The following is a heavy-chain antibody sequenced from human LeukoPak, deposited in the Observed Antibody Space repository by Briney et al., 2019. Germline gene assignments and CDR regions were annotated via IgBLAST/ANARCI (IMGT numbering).Heavy chain of an antibody. V-gene: IGHV3-23*01. D-gene: IGHD4-23*01. Sequence: PGGSLRLSCAASGFTFSSYAMSWVRQAPGKGLEWVSAISGSGGSTYYADSVKGRCTISRYNSRNTLYLQMTSLRVEDTAVYYWAKRLGGSFDYWGQGTLVTVSS. CDR2: ISGSGGST. CDR1: GFTFSSYA. CDR3: AKRLGGSFDY. J-gene: IGHJ4*02.